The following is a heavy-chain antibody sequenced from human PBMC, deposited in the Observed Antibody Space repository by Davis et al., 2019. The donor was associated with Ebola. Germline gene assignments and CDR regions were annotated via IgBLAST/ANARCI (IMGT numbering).Heavy chain of an antibody. J-gene: IGHJ6*02. D-gene: IGHD2-15*01. V-gene: IGHV3-48*03. Sequence: PGGSLRLSCAASGFTFSSYEMNWVRQAPGKGLEWVSYISSSGSTIYYADSVKGRFTISRDNAKNSLYLQMNSLRAEDTAVYYCARYCVVVVAAMVGYYGMDVWGQGTTVTVSS. CDR2: ISSSGSTI. CDR1: GFTFSSYE. CDR3: ARYCVVVVAAMVGYYGMDV.